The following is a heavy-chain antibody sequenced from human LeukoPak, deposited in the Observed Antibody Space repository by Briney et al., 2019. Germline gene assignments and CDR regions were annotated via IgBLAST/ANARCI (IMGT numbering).Heavy chain of an antibody. CDR3: ARDWTNYYDSSGYYPRGAFDI. V-gene: IGHV1-2*06. J-gene: IGHJ3*02. CDR1: GYTFTGYY. CDR2: INPNSGGT. Sequence: ASVKVSCKASGYTFTGYYMHWVRQAPGQGLEWMGRINPNSGGTNYAQKFQGRVTMTRDTSISTAYMELSSLRSEDTAVYYCARDWTNYYDSSGYYPRGAFDIWGQGTVVTVSS. D-gene: IGHD3-22*01.